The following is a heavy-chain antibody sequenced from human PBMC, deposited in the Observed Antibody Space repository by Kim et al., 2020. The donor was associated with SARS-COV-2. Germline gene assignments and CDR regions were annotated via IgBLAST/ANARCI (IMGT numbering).Heavy chain of an antibody. CDR3: ARGRGRGSSGYYFSYYMDV. CDR2: INHSGST. D-gene: IGHD3-22*01. V-gene: IGHV4-34*01. CDR1: GGSFSGYY. Sequence: SETLSLTCAVYGGSFSGYYWSWIRQPPGKGLEWIGEINHSGSTNYNPSLKSRVTISVDTSKNQFSLKLSSVTAADTAVYYCARGRGRGSSGYYFSYYMDVWGKGTTVTVSS. J-gene: IGHJ6*03.